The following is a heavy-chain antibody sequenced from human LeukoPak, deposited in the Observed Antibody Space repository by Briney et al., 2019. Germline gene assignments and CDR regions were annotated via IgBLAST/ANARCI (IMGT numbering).Heavy chain of an antibody. CDR1: GGSIRGYY. D-gene: IGHD3-10*01. V-gene: IGHV4-59*01. Sequence: SETLSLTCNVSGGSIRGYYWSWIRQPPGKGLEWIGYIYSSGSTNYNPSLKSRVTMSVDTSKNQFSLKVSSVTAADTAVYYCARVFDSGSQAYFYYMDIWGKGTTVTIFS. J-gene: IGHJ6*03. CDR2: IYSSGST. CDR3: ARVFDSGSQAYFYYMDI.